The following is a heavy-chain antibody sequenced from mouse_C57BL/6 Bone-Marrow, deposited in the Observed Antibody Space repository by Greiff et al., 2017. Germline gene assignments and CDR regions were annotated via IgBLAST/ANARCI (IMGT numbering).Heavy chain of an antibody. D-gene: IGHD1-1*01. Sequence: VKLMESGPELVKPGASVKISCKASGYAFSSSWMNWVKQRPGKGLEWIGRIYPGDGDTNYNGKFKGKATLTADKSSSTAYMQLSSLTSEDSAVYFCARGGSSYKGYYFDYWGQGTTLTVSS. CDR1: GYAFSSSW. CDR3: ARGGSSYKGYYFDY. CDR2: IYPGDGDT. V-gene: IGHV1-82*01. J-gene: IGHJ2*01.